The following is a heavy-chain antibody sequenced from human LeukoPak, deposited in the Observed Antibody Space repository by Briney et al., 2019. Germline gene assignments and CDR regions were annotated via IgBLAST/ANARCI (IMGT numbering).Heavy chain of an antibody. D-gene: IGHD1-26*01. Sequence: PGGSLRPSCAASGFTFSSCAMSWVRQAPGKGLEWVSAISGSGGSTYYADSVRGRFTISRDNSKNTLYLQMNSLRAEDTAVYYCAKQIVGATDYYYYGMDVWGQGTTVTVSS. J-gene: IGHJ6*02. V-gene: IGHV3-23*01. CDR2: ISGSGGST. CDR1: GFTFSSCA. CDR3: AKQIVGATDYYYYGMDV.